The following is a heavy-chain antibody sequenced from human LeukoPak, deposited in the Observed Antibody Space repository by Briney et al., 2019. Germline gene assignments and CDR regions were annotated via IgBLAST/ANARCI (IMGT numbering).Heavy chain of an antibody. D-gene: IGHD6-13*01. CDR1: GFTFSSYG. CDR3: TTERFSSSPI. Sequence: GGSLRLSCAASGFTFSSYGMHWVRQAPGKGLEWVGRIKSKTDGGTTDYAAPVKGRFTISRDDSKNTLYLQMNSLKTEDTAVYYCTTERFSSSPIWGQGTLVTVSS. J-gene: IGHJ4*02. CDR2: IKSKTDGGTT. V-gene: IGHV3-15*07.